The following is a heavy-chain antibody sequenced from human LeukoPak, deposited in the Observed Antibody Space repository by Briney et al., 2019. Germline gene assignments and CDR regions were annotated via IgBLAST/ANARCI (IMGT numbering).Heavy chain of an antibody. D-gene: IGHD3-10*01. CDR3: ARGPRNTYYHGSGASGFVNY. Sequence: ASVKVSCKASGYTFTGYYMHWVRQAPGQGLEWMGWINPNSGGTNYAQKFQGRVTMTRNTSTTTAYMELSSLRSEDTAVYYCARGPRNTYYHGSGASGFVNYWGQGTQVTVSS. CDR2: INPNSGGT. J-gene: IGHJ4*02. CDR1: GYTFTGYY. V-gene: IGHV1-2*02.